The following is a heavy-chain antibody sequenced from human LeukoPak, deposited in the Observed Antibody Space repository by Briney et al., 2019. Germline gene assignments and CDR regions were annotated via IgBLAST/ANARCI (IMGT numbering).Heavy chain of an antibody. CDR1: GGSISGYY. D-gene: IGHD2-15*01. Sequence: SETLSLTCTVSGGSISGYYWNWLRQPPGKGLEWIGYIYYSGSTNYNPSLKSRVTISVDTSKNQFSLRLNSVTAADTAVYYCVRSSTYHLFDDWGQGTLVTVSS. CDR3: VRSSTYHLFDD. V-gene: IGHV4-59*01. CDR2: IYYSGST. J-gene: IGHJ4*02.